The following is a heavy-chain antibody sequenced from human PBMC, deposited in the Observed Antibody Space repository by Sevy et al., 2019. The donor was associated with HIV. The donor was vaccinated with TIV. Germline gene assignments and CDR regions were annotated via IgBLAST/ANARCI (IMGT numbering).Heavy chain of an antibody. J-gene: IGHJ4*02. CDR3: AREHWPGTDFDY. D-gene: IGHD3-10*01. CDR2: ISSDGSNK. CDR1: GFSFSDSF. Sequence: GGSLRLSCAASGFSFSDSFMHWVRQAQGKGLEWVALISSDGSNKYYADSVRGLFTISRDNSKNTLYLQMNSLRVEDTAVYYCAREHWPGTDFDYWGQGTLVTVSS. V-gene: IGHV3-30-3*01.